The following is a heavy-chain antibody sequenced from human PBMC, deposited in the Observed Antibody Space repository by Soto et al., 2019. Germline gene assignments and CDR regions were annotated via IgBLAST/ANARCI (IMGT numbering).Heavy chain of an antibody. CDR2: IYPSDSDT. D-gene: IGHD3-3*01. V-gene: IGHV5-51*01. CDR1: GYNFAGYW. J-gene: IGHJ4*02. CDR3: ARGGVSTRTFDY. Sequence: GESLKISCKGSGYNFAGYWIAWVRQMPGKGLELMGIIYPSDSDTRYRPSFQGQVTISADKSISSAYLQWSSLRASDTAMYYCARGGVSTRTFDYWAQGTPVTVSS.